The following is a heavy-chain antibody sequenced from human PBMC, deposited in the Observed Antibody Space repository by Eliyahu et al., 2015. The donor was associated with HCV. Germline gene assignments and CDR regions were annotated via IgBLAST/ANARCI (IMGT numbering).Heavy chain of an antibody. D-gene: IGHD6-19*01. V-gene: IGHV4-59*01. J-gene: IGHJ5*02. Sequence: QVQLQESGPGLVKPSETLSLTCTVPGGSXXPSYWSWTRRPPGRGLEWIGYIHYSGSTNYNPSLKSRVTISLDTSKNQFSLNLTSVTAADTAVYYCASGGGGIAVAGTGGWFDPWGQGTLVSVSS. CDR3: ASGGGGIAVAGTGGWFDP. CDR2: IHYSGST. CDR1: GGSXXPSY.